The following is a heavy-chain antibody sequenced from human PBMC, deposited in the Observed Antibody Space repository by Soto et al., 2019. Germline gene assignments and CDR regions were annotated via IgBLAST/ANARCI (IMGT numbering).Heavy chain of an antibody. V-gene: IGHV2-5*02. CDR1: GFSLSTSGVS. J-gene: IGHJ4*02. CDR3: AQMKRGELCFDY. Sequence: QITLKESGPTPVKPTQPLTLTCTFSGFSLSTSGVSVGWIRQPPGKALDWLALIYWDDDKRYSPSLKSRLTIPQDAFKNQVVLTMSGMAPVDTATYFCAQMKRGELCFDYWGQGTLVTVSS. D-gene: IGHD2-21*01. CDR2: IYWDDDK.